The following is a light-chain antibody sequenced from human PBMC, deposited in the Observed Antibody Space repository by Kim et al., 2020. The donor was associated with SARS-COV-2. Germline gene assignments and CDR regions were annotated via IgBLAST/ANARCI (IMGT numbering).Light chain of an antibody. V-gene: IGLV2-18*02. Sequence: QSALTQPPSVSGSPGQSVTISCTGTSSDVGSYNRVSWYQQPPDTTPKVMIYEVSNRPSGVPDRFSGSKSGNTASLTISGLQTEDEADYYCSSYTSARTVVFGGGTQLTVL. CDR1: SSDVGSYNR. J-gene: IGLJ2*01. CDR2: EVS. CDR3: SSYTSARTVV.